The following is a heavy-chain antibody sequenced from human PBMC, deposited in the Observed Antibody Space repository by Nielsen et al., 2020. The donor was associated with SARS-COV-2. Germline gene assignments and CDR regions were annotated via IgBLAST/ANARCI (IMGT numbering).Heavy chain of an antibody. Sequence: KVSCKGSGYSFTSYWIGWVRQMPGKGLEWMGIIYPGDSDTRYSPSFQGQVTISADKSISTAYLQWSSLKASDTAMYYCARIDYSNYRDWFDPWGQGTLVTVSS. CDR2: IYPGDSDT. J-gene: IGHJ5*02. CDR1: GYSFTSYW. V-gene: IGHV5-51*01. D-gene: IGHD4-11*01. CDR3: ARIDYSNYRDWFDP.